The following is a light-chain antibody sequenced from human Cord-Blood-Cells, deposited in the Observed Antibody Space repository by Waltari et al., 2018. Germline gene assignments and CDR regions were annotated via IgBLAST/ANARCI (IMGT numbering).Light chain of an antibody. J-gene: IGLJ2*01. Sequence: QSALTQPASVSGSPGQSITLSCTGTSSDVGRYNLVSWYQHHPGKAPKLMIYEGSKRPSGVSNRFSGSKSGNTASLTISGLQAEDEADYYCCSYAGSSTFVVFGGGTKLTVL. CDR3: CSYAGSSTFVV. CDR2: EGS. CDR1: SSDVGRYNL. V-gene: IGLV2-23*03.